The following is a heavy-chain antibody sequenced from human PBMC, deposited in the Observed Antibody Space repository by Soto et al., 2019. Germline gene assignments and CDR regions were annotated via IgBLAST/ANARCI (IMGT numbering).Heavy chain of an antibody. D-gene: IGHD2-2*01. V-gene: IGHV1-24*01. CDR2: FDPEDGET. CDR3: ATGIGYCSSTSCPLHYYYYGMDV. J-gene: IGHJ6*02. Sequence: QVQLVQSGAEVKKPGASVKVSCKVSGYTLTELSMHWVRQAPGKGLEWMGGFDPEDGETIYAQKFQGRVTMTEDTSTDTAYMELSSLRYEDTAVYYCATGIGYCSSTSCPLHYYYYGMDVWGQGTTVTVSS. CDR1: GYTLTELS.